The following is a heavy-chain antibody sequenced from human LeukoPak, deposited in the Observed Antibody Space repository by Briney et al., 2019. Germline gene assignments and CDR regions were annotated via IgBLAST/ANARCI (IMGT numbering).Heavy chain of an antibody. CDR2: IYYNGDT. D-gene: IGHD3-10*01. CDR3: ARLVSIRSGGRFDY. Sequence: SETLSLTCAVSGVSIWSSSYYWGWVRQPPGKGLEWIGGIYYNGDTYYNRSLKSRVTMSVDRSNNHFSLNLTSVTATDTAVYYCARLVSIRSGGRFDYWSPGTLVPVSS. J-gene: IGHJ4*02. CDR1: GVSIWSSSYY. V-gene: IGHV4-39*02.